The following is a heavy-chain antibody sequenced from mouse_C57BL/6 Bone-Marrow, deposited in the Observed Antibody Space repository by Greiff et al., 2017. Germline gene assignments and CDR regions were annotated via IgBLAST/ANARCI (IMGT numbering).Heavy chain of an antibody. CDR3: ARFWYFDV. Sequence: LQESGAELARPGASVKMSCTASGYTFTSYTMHWVKQRPGQGLEWFGYINPSSGYTKYNQKFKDKATLTADKSSSTAYMQLSSLTSEDSAGYYCARFWYFDVWGTGTTVTVSA. J-gene: IGHJ1*03. CDR1: GYTFTSYT. CDR2: INPSSGYT. V-gene: IGHV1-4*01.